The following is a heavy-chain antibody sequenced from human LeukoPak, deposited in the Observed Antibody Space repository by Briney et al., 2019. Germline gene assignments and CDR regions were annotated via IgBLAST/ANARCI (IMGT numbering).Heavy chain of an antibody. CDR3: ARAGSRANNWFDP. J-gene: IGHJ5*02. CDR2: ISYDGSNK. Sequence: GGSLRLSCAASGFTFSSYAMHGVRQAPGKGLEWVAVISYDGSNKYYADSVKGRFTISRDNSKNTLYLQMNSLRAEDTAVYYCARAGSRANNWFDPWGQGTLVTVSS. CDR1: GFTFSSYA. V-gene: IGHV3-30-3*01.